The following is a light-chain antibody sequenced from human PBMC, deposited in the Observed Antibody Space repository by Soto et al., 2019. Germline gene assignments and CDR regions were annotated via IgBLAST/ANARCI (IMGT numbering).Light chain of an antibody. J-gene: IGKJ3*01. V-gene: IGKV3-15*01. CDR2: GAS. CDR3: QQFHDWPMT. Sequence: EIVMTQSPATLSVSPGERATLSCRASQSISSNLVWYQQKPGQAPRLLISGASTRATGIPARFSGSGSGTDFTLTISSLQAEDFAGYYCQQFHDWPMTFGPGTKVDIK. CDR1: QSISSN.